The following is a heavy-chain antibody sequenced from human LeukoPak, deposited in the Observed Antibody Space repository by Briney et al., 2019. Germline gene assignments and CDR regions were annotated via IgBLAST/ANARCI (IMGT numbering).Heavy chain of an antibody. Sequence: PSETLSLTCAVYGGSFSGYYWSWIRQPPGKGLEWIGEINHSGSTNYNPSLKSRVTISVGTSKNQFSLKLSSVTAADTAVYYCARAVNYDSSGYYPYYFDYWGQGTLVTVSS. V-gene: IGHV4-34*01. CDR1: GGSFSGYY. D-gene: IGHD3-22*01. J-gene: IGHJ4*02. CDR3: ARAVNYDSSGYYPYYFDY. CDR2: INHSGST.